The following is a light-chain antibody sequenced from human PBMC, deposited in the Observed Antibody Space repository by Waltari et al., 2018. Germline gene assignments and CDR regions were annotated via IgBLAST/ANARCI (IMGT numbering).Light chain of an antibody. J-gene: IGKJ2*01. CDR3: QQYYDTPYT. V-gene: IGKV4-1*01. Sequence: DIVMTQSPDSLAVSLGERATINCKSSQSVLYSSNNKNYLAWYQQQSGQPPKLLIYWASTRESGVPDRFSGSGSGTDFTLTISSLQAEDVAVYYCQQYYDTPYTFGQGTKLEIK. CDR1: QSVLYSSNNKNY. CDR2: WAS.